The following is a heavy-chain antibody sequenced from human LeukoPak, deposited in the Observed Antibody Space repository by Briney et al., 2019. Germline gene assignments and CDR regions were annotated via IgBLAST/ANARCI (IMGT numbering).Heavy chain of an antibody. V-gene: IGHV3-30*03. Sequence: PGGSLRLSCAASGFTFSSYGMHWVRQAPGKGLEWVAVISYDGSNKYYADSVKGRFTISRDNSKNTLYLQMNSLRAEDTAVYYCARDRYCTNGVCSSYYYYGMDVWGQGTTVTVSS. CDR1: GFTFSSYG. D-gene: IGHD2-8*01. J-gene: IGHJ6*02. CDR2: ISYDGSNK. CDR3: ARDRYCTNGVCSSYYYYGMDV.